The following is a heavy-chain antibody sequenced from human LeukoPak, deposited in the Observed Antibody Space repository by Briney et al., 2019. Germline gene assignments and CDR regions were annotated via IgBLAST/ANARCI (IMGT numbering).Heavy chain of an antibody. CDR3: AKGSPQYSSGWYPDY. J-gene: IGHJ4*02. CDR1: GFTFSSYG. V-gene: IGHV3-30*18. D-gene: IGHD6-19*01. Sequence: GGSLRLSCAASGFTFSSYGMHWVRLAPGKGLEWVAVISYDGSNKYYADSVKGRFTISRDNSKNTLYLQMNSLRAEDTAVYYCAKGSPQYSSGWYPDYWGQGTLVTVSS. CDR2: ISYDGSNK.